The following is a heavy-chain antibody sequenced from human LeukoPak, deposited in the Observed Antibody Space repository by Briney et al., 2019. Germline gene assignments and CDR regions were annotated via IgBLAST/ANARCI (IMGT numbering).Heavy chain of an antibody. D-gene: IGHD1-26*01. CDR1: GFTFSSYW. CDR3: AKDVGGTI. Sequence: TGGSLRLSCAASGFTFSSYWMHWVRQAPGKGLVWVLRINSDGTTTTYADSVKGRFTISRDNAKSMVYLQMNSLRAEDTAVYYCAKDVGGTIWGQGTLVTVSS. V-gene: IGHV3-74*01. J-gene: IGHJ4*02. CDR2: INSDGTTT.